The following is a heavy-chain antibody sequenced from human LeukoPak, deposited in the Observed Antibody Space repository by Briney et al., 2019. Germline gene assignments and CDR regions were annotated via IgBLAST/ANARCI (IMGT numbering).Heavy chain of an antibody. CDR3: ARVGGYCSSTSCYVYFDY. CDR1: GGSFSGYY. V-gene: IGHV4-59*10. CDR2: IYTSGST. D-gene: IGHD2-2*01. J-gene: IGHJ4*02. Sequence: SETLSLTCAVYGGSFSGYYWSWIRQPAGKGLEWIGRIYTSGSTNYNPSLKSRVTMSVDTSKNQFSLKLSSVTAADTAVYYCARVGGYCSSTSCYVYFDYWGQGTLVTVSS.